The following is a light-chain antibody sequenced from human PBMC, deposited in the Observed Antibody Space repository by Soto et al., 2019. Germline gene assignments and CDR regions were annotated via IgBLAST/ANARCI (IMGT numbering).Light chain of an antibody. CDR3: QEYESYSST. V-gene: IGKV1-5*01. Sequence: DIQMTQSPSTLSASVGDRVTITCRASQSSSNYLAWYQQNPGKAPKVLIYDASSFESGVPLRFSGSGSETEFTLTISSLQPDDFATYYCQEYESYSSTFGQGTKLQIK. J-gene: IGKJ2*01. CDR2: DAS. CDR1: QSSSNY.